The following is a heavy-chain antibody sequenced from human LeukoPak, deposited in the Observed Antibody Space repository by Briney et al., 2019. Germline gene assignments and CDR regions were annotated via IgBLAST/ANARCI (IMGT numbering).Heavy chain of an antibody. V-gene: IGHV1-2*02. CDR2: INPNSGGT. D-gene: IGHD5-24*01. J-gene: IGHJ6*03. CDR3: ARDWVEMATSFYYMDV. CDR1: GYTFTDYY. Sequence: ASAKVSCKASGYTFTDYYIHWVRQAPGQGLEWVGWINPNSGGTNYAQKFQGRVTMTRDTSISTAYMELSRLRSDDTAVSYCARDWVEMATSFYYMDVWGKGTTVTVSS.